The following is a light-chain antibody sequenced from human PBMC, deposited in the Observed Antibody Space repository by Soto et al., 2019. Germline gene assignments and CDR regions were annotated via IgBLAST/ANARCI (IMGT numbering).Light chain of an antibody. Sequence: QSALTQPASVSGSPGQSITISCAGTSSDVGTYNLVSWYQQHPGKAPNLLIYEVTKRPSGVSNRFSGSKSDNTASLTISGLQAEDEADYYCCSYEGGTIVYVFGTGTKVTVL. J-gene: IGLJ1*01. CDR1: SSDVGTYNL. CDR2: EVT. CDR3: CSYEGGTIVYV. V-gene: IGLV2-23*02.